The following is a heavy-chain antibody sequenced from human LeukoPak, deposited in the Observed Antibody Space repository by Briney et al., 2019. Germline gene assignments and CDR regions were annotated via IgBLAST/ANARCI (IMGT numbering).Heavy chain of an antibody. V-gene: IGHV3-21*01. Sequence: GGSLRLSCAASGFTFSSYSMNWVRQAPGKGLEWASSISSSSSYIYYADSVKGRFTISRDNAKNSLYLQMNSLRAEDTAVYYCARDGGAGLFDYWGQGTLVTVSS. CDR2: ISSSSSYI. CDR3: ARDGGAGLFDY. CDR1: GFTFSSYS. J-gene: IGHJ4*02. D-gene: IGHD3/OR15-3a*01.